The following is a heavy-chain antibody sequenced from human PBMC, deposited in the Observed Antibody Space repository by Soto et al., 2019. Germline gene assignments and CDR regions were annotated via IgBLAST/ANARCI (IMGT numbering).Heavy chain of an antibody. J-gene: IGHJ4*01. V-gene: IGHV6-1*01. CDR3: ARGEQYSGRIFDY. CDR2: TYYRSKWYY. Sequence: PSQTLSLTCAITGDSVSSNSAGWSWVRQSPSRGLEWLGRTYYRSKWYYEYAVSVRGRITIDPDTSKNQYSLQLNSVTPEDTAVYFCARGEQYSGRIFDYWGKGTLVTASS. CDR1: GDSVSSNSAG. D-gene: IGHD1-26*01.